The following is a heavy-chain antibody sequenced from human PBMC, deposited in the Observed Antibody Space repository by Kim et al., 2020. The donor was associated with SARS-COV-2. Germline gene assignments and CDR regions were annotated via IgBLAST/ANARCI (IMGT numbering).Heavy chain of an antibody. Sequence: GGSLRLSCVASGFTFDIYAMTWVRQAPGKGLEWVSVISGGGVNKFYADSVRGRFTISRDNSKNTLFLQMNSLRDEDTALYYCATGVDMDDYSYYYYYGM. J-gene: IGHJ6*01. CDR1: GFTFDIYA. D-gene: IGHD3-16*01. V-gene: IGHV3-23*01. CDR2: ISGGGVNK. CDR3: ATGVDMDDYSYYYYYGM.